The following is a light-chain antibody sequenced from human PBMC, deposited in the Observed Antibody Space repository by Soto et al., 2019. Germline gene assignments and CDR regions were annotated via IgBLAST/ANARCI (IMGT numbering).Light chain of an antibody. V-gene: IGKV3-20*01. CDR1: QSVSSSY. J-gene: IGKJ5*01. CDR2: GAS. CDR3: QHFGGTTFT. Sequence: EVVLTQSPGTLSLSPGERATLSCRASQSVSSSYIAWYQQRPGQTPSLLIYGASTRATGIPDRFSGSGSGTHFTLTISRLEPGDFAVYYCQHFGGTTFTSXQGTRLEI.